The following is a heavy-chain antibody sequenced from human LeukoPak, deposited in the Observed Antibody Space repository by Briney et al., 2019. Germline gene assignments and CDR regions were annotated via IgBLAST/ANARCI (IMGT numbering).Heavy chain of an antibody. V-gene: IGHV4-59*01. Sequence: PSETLSLTCTVSGGSISSYYWSWIRQPPGKGLEWIGYIYYSGSTNYNPSLKSRVTISVDTSKNQFSLKLSSVTAADTAVYYCARGLYYGSGSYYFDYWGQGTPVTVSS. CDR1: GGSISSYY. D-gene: IGHD3-10*01. CDR3: ARGLYYGSGSYYFDY. CDR2: IYYSGST. J-gene: IGHJ4*02.